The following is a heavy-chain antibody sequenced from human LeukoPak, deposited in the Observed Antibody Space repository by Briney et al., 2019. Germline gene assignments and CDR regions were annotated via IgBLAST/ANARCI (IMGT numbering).Heavy chain of an antibody. D-gene: IGHD5-24*01. CDR3: AKGGRDGYNYRHFQH. CDR2: ISGSGGST. CDR1: GFTFSSYA. J-gene: IGHJ1*01. V-gene: IGHV3-23*01. Sequence: GGSLRLSCAASGFTFSSYAMSWVRQAPGKGLEWVSAISGSGGSTYYADSVKGRFTISRDNSKNTLYLQMNSLRAEDTAVYYCAKGGRDGYNYRHFQHWGQGTLVTVSS.